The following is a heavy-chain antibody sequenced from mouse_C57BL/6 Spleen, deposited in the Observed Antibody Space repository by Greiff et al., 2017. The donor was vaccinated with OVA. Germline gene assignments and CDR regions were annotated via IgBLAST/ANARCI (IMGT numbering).Heavy chain of an antibody. CDR2: ISGGGGNT. D-gene: IGHD1-1*01. Sequence: EVMLVESGGGLVKPGGSLKLSCAASGFTFSSYTMSWVRQTPEKRLEWVATISGGGGNTYYPDSVKGRFTISRDNAKNTLYLQMSSLRSEDTALYYCARFYYYGSRGFAYWGQGTLVTVSA. V-gene: IGHV5-9*01. J-gene: IGHJ3*01. CDR1: GFTFSSYT. CDR3: ARFYYYGSRGFAY.